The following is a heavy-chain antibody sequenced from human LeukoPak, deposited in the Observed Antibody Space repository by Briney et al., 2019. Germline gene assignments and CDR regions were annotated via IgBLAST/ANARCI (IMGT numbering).Heavy chain of an antibody. CDR1: GGSFSGYY. Sequence: SETLSLTCAVYGGSFSGYYWSWIRQTPGKGLEWVGEINHSGSTNYNPSLKRRVTIPVATSKNKFSLKRGSVSAADTAVYYCARALSYWGQGTLVTVSS. CDR3: ARALSY. V-gene: IGHV4-34*01. J-gene: IGHJ4*02. CDR2: INHSGST.